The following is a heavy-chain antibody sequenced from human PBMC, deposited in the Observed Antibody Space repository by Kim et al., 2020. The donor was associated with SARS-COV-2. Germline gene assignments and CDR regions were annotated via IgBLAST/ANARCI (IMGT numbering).Heavy chain of an antibody. CDR2: ISSSSSYI. CDR3: ARENYYDSSGYTGYFDL. V-gene: IGHV3-21*01. CDR1: GFTFSSYS. J-gene: IGHJ2*01. Sequence: GGSLRLSCAASGFTFSSYSMNWVRQAPGKGLEWVSSISSSSSYIYYADSVKGRFTISRDNAKNSLYLQMNSLRAEDTAVYYCARENYYDSSGYTGYFDLLGRGTLVTVSS. D-gene: IGHD3-22*01.